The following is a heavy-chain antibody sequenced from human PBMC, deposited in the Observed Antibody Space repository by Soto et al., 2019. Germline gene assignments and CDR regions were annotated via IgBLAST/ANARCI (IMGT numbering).Heavy chain of an antibody. J-gene: IGHJ4*02. CDR1: GFPFPSYA. CDR3: AKDAVSGDGVWLAHD. D-gene: IGHD4-17*01. V-gene: IGHV3-23*01. Sequence: GGSLRLSCAASGFPFPSYAIIWIRQVPGRGLEWVSGLYGSGRGIHYADSVKGRFTISRDNSAYTVYLQMNNLRVEDTATYYCAKDAVSGDGVWLAHDWGQRTGVPVSS. CDR2: LYGSGRGI.